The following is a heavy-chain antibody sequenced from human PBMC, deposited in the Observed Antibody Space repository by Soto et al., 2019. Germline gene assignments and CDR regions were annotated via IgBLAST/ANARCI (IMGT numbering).Heavy chain of an antibody. CDR3: TRNPIAATGPNYFYYGMDV. D-gene: IGHD6-13*01. CDR1: GFTFGDYA. J-gene: IGHJ6*02. CDR2: IRSEAYGGTT. Sequence: PGGSLRLSCTASGFTFGDYAMSWVRQAPGKGLEWVGFIRSEAYGGTTDYAASVKGRFTISRDDSKSIAYLQMNSLKTEDTAVYYCTRNPIAATGPNYFYYGMDVWGQGTTVTVSS. V-gene: IGHV3-49*04.